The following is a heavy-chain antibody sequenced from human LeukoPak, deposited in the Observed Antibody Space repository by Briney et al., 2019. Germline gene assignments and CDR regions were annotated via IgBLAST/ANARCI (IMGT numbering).Heavy chain of an antibody. CDR2: IYSGGST. CDR3: ARCDSSSWYGIDF. V-gene: IGHV3-53*01. J-gene: IGHJ4*02. Sequence: GGSLRLSCAASGFTVSSNYMSWVRQAPGKGLEWVSVIYSGGSTYYADSVKGRFTISRDNSRNTMDLQMNSLRAEDTAVYYCARCDSSSWYGIDFWGQGTLVTVSS. D-gene: IGHD6-13*01. CDR1: GFTVSSNY.